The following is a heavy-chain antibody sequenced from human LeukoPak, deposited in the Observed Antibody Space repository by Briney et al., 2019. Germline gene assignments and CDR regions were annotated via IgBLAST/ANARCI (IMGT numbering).Heavy chain of an antibody. J-gene: IGHJ4*02. D-gene: IGHD6-13*01. CDR1: GFTFSSYA. CDR3: ARSSSWYERFSYYFDY. Sequence: GGSLRLSCAASGFTFSSYAMHWVRQAPGKGLEWVAVISYDGSNKYNADSVKGRFTISRDNSKNTLYLQMNSLRAEDTAVYFCARSSSWYERFSYYFDYWGQGTLVTVSS. V-gene: IGHV3-30-3*01. CDR2: ISYDGSNK.